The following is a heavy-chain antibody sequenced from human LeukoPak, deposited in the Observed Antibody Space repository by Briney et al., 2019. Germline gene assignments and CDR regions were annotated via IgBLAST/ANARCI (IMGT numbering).Heavy chain of an antibody. Sequence: SETLSLTCTVSGGSISSGGYYWSWIRQPPGKGLEWIGYIYHSGSTYYNPSLKSRVTISVDRSKNQFSLKLSSVTAADTAVYYCARVARGSYSVDYWGQGTLVTVSS. CDR1: GGSISSGGYY. CDR3: ARVARGSYSVDY. V-gene: IGHV4-30-2*01. D-gene: IGHD1-26*01. CDR2: IYHSGST. J-gene: IGHJ4*02.